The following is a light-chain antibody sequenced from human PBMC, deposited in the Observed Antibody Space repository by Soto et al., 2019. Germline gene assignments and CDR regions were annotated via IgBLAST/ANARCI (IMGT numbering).Light chain of an antibody. CDR1: QTISSW. CDR3: QHYHSYAEA. CDR2: KAS. Sequence: DIQRTQSPSTLSGSVGDRVTITCRASQTISSWLAWYQQKPGKAHKLRIYKASTLKSGVPSRFSGSGSGTEFTLTVSSLQPDEFATYYCQHYHSYAEAFGQGPKVELK. V-gene: IGKV1-5*03. J-gene: IGKJ1*01.